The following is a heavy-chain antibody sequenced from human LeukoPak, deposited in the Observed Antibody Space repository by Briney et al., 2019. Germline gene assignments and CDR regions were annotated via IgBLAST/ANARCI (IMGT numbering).Heavy chain of an antibody. D-gene: IGHD6-13*01. CDR1: GFNFNTYS. J-gene: IGHJ4*02. V-gene: IGHV3-21*01. CDR3: AREPTYSSSWYTNCDY. CDR2: ISRASESI. Sequence: GGSLRLSCEASGFNFNTYSMAWVRQAPGKGLEWVSIISRASESIFYADSVKGRFTISRDNAKNSLYLQMNGLRAEDTAVYYCAREPTYSSSWYTNCDYWGQGTLVTVSS.